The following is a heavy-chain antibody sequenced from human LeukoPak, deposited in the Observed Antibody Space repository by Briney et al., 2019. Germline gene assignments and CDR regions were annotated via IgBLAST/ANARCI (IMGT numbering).Heavy chain of an antibody. CDR3: ARYCSSTSCYPQYYFDY. V-gene: IGHV4-30-4*01. D-gene: IGHD2-2*01. CDR1: GGPISSGDYY. J-gene: IGHJ4*02. CDR2: IYYSGST. Sequence: KASQTLSLTCTVSGGPISSGDYYWSWIRQPPGKGLEWIGYIYYSGSTYYNPSLKSRVTISVDTSKNQFSLKLSSVTAADTAVYYCARYCSSTSCYPQYYFDYWGQGTLVTVSS.